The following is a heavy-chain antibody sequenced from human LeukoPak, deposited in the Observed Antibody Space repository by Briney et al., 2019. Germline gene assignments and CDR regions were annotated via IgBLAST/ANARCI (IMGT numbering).Heavy chain of an antibody. Sequence: GGSLRLSCAASGFTFSSYWMSWVRQAPGKGLEGVANIKQDGSEKYYVDSVKGRFTISRDNAKNSLYLQMNSLRAEDTAVYYCATMKRVYYYDSSGGDFDIWGQGKMVTVSS. V-gene: IGHV3-7*01. CDR3: ATMKRVYYYDSSGGDFDI. J-gene: IGHJ3*02. CDR2: IKQDGSEK. CDR1: GFTFSSYW. D-gene: IGHD3-22*01.